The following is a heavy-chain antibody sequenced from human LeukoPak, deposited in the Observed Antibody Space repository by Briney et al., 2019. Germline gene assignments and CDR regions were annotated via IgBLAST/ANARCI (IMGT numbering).Heavy chain of an antibody. D-gene: IGHD3-10*01. Sequence: GGSLRLSCAASGFTFSSFGLHWVRQAPGRGLEWVALISPDGSYAYYADSVKGRFTISRDNSENTFYLQLTNVRSEDAAVYFCASDHGAFDYGGQGTLVTVSS. J-gene: IGHJ4*02. V-gene: IGHV3-30*04. CDR1: GFTFSSFG. CDR2: ISPDGSYA. CDR3: ASDHGAFDY.